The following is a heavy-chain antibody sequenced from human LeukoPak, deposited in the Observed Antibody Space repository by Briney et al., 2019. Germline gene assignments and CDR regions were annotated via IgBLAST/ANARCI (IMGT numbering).Heavy chain of an antibody. CDR1: GFIFSNAW. D-gene: IGHD3-16*02. J-gene: IGHJ4*02. V-gene: IGHV3-15*01. CDR3: TTDRVTDY. CDR2: IKSKNDGGTT. Sequence: GGSLRLSCAASGFIFSNAWMSWVRQAPGKGLEWVGRIKSKNDGGTTDYAAPVKGRFTISRDDSKNTLYLQMNSLKTEDTAVYYCTTDRVTDYWGQGTLVTVSS.